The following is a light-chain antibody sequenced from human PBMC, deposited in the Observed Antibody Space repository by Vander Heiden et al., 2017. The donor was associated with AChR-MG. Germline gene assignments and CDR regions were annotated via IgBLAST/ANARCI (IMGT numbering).Light chain of an antibody. V-gene: IGLV6-57*03. CDR1: GGRIATNY. Sequence: NFMLTQPHSVSESPAKPVPISCTRNGGRIATNYVQWCQQRPGSAPTTVIYEDNQRPSGVPDRFSGSIDTSANSASLTISGLKTEDEADYYCQSFDSSNHVVFGGGTKLTVL. CDR3: QSFDSSNHVV. J-gene: IGLJ2*01. CDR2: EDN.